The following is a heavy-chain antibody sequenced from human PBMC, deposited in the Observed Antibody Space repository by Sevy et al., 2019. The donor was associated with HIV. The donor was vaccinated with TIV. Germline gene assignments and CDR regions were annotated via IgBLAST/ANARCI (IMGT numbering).Heavy chain of an antibody. Sequence: GGSLGLSCAASGFTFSNYVMHWVRQAPGKGLEWVTFIASYGNDEDYADSVKGRFTISRDNSKNTLYLQMNSLRPEDTAVYYCARSVLAVAGSYGMDVWGQGTTVTVSS. CDR3: ARSVLAVAGSYGMDV. D-gene: IGHD6-19*01. CDR1: GFTFSNYV. J-gene: IGHJ6*02. CDR2: IASYGNDE. V-gene: IGHV3-30*04.